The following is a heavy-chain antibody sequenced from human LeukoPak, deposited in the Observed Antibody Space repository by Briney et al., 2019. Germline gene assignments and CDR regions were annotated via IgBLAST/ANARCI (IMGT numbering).Heavy chain of an antibody. V-gene: IGHV3-11*01. J-gene: IGHJ4*02. CDR2: TSSSDNPI. D-gene: IGHD2-2*01. CDR3: ARDRVGSSTSCYDY. Sequence: GGSLRLSCAASGFSFSDHYMSWIRQAPGKGLEWVSYTSSSDNPIYYADSVKGRFTISRDNAKNSLYLQMNNLRAEDTAVYYCARDRVGSSTSCYDYWGQGTLVTVSS. CDR1: GFSFSDHY.